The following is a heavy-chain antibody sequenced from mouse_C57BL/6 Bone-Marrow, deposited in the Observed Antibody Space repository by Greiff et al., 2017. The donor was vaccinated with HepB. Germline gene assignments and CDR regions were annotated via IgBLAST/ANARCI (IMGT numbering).Heavy chain of an antibody. CDR2: IYPGGGYT. V-gene: IGHV1-63*01. J-gene: IGHJ4*01. Sequence: QVQLQQSGAELVRPGTSVKMSCKASGYTFTNYWIGWAKQRPGHGLEWIGDIYPGGGYTNYNEKFKGKATLTADKSSSTAYMQFSSLTSEDSAIYYCARESNYVYCAMDYWGQGTSVTVSS. CDR3: ARESNYVYCAMDY. CDR1: GYTFTNYW. D-gene: IGHD2-5*01.